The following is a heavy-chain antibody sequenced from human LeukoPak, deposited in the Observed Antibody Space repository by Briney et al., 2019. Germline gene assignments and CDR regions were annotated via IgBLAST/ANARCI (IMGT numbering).Heavy chain of an antibody. V-gene: IGHV4-59*01. J-gene: IGHJ4*02. CDR2: ISYSGST. D-gene: IGHD3-10*01. CDR1: GDSMSSYY. Sequence: ASETLSLTCTVSGDSMSSYYWTWIRQPPGKELEWIGSISYSGSTNYNPSLKRRVTMSIDTSNDQFSLKLNSVTAADTAVSSCARSGLVRGVSTWGPGTLVTVSP. CDR3: ARSGLVRGVST.